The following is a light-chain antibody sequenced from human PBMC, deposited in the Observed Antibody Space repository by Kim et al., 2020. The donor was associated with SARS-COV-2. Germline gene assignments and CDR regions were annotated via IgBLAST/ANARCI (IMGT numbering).Light chain of an antibody. CDR1: SPNIGAGYD. J-gene: IGLJ3*02. Sequence: RVTTSRTWSSPNIGAGYDVHWYQQRPGTAPKLLIYGNSNRPSGVPDRFSGSKSGTSASLAITGLQAEDEADYYCQSYDSSLSGWVFGGGTQLTVL. CDR3: QSYDSSLSGWV. CDR2: GNS. V-gene: IGLV1-40*01.